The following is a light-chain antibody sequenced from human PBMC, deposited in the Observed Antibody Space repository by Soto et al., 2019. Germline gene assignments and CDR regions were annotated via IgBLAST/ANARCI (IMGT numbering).Light chain of an antibody. CDR2: VVS. CDR1: SSDVGGYNY. Sequence: QSALTQPASVSGSPGQSITISCTGTSSDVGGYNYVSWYQQHPGKAPHLVIYVVSYRPSGVSNRFSGSKSGNTASLTISGLQAEDEADYYCGSYSSTITLVFGGGTQLTVL. V-gene: IGLV2-14*03. CDR3: GSYSSTITLV. J-gene: IGLJ2*01.